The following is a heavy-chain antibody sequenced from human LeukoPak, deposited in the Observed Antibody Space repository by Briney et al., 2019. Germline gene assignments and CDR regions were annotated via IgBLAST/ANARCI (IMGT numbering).Heavy chain of an antibody. CDR3: VRVWDHDYSDYSVDY. D-gene: IGHD4-11*01. CDR1: GGSIGSYY. V-gene: IGHV4-59*01. J-gene: IGHJ4*02. Sequence: SETLSLTCTVSGGSIGSYYWSWIRQPPGKGLEWIGFIYYTGSTNYNPSLKSRLTISLDTSKNQFSLKMTSVTAADTAVYYCVRVWDHDYSDYSVDYWGQGTLVTVSS. CDR2: IYYTGST.